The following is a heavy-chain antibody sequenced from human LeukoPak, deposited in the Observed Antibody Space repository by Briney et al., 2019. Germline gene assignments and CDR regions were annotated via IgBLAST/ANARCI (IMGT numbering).Heavy chain of an antibody. CDR3: ARERWEGGSFVMGFDY. Sequence: SETLSLTCSVSGGSIRSHYWNWIRQPPGKGLEWLGHIYYTGSTYYNPSLKSRVTISVDTSKNQFSLSLSSVTAADTAVYYCARERWEGGSFVMGFDYWGQGALVTVSS. CDR1: GGSIRSHY. J-gene: IGHJ4*02. D-gene: IGHD1-26*01. V-gene: IGHV4-59*11. CDR2: IYYTGST.